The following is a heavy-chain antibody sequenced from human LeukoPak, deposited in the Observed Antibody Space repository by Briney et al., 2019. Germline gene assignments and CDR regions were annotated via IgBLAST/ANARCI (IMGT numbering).Heavy chain of an antibody. CDR1: GFTFSDYY. CDR2: ISSSGTTI. D-gene: IGHD1-26*01. CDR3: AREGYSGSYDAFDI. Sequence: GGSLRLSCAASGFTFSDYYMSWIRQAPGKGLEWLSYISSSGTTIYYADSVKGRFTISRDNAKNTLYLQMNSLRAEDTAVYYCAREGYSGSYDAFDIWGQGTMVTVSS. J-gene: IGHJ3*02. V-gene: IGHV3-11*04.